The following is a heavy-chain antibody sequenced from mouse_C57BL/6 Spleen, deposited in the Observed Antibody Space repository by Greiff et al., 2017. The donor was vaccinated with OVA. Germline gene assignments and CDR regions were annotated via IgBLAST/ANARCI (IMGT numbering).Heavy chain of an antibody. J-gene: IGHJ3*01. CDR1: GYTFTSYW. Sequence: VQLQQPGAELVRPGSSVKLSCKASGYTFTSYWMHWVKQRPIQGLEWIGNIDPSDSATHYNQKFKDKATLTVDKSSSTAYMQLSSLTSEDSAVYYCARGGDGSSPAWFAYWGQGTLVTVSA. D-gene: IGHD1-1*01. V-gene: IGHV1-52*01. CDR2: IDPSDSAT. CDR3: ARGGDGSSPAWFAY.